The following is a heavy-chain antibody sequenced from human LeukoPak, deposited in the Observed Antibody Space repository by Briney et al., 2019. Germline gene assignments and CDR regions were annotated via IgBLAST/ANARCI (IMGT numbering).Heavy chain of an antibody. CDR2: ISSSSYI. V-gene: IGHV3-21*01. CDR3: ARDVVRGGFDY. Sequence: GGSLRLSCAASGFTFSTSSMNWLRQAPGKGLEWVSYISSSSYIYYADSIKGRFTISRDNARNSLYLQMNSLGAEDTAVYFCARDVVRGGFDYWGQGTLVTVSS. J-gene: IGHJ4*02. D-gene: IGHD3-10*01. CDR1: GFTFSTSS.